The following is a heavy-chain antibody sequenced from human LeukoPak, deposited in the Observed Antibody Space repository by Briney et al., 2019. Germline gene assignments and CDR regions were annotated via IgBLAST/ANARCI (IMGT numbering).Heavy chain of an antibody. D-gene: IGHD2-2*01. CDR2: IYYSGST. Sequence: SETLSLTCTVSGGSISSYYWSWLRQPPGKGLEWIGYIYYSGSTYYNPSLKSRVTISVDTSRNHFSLRLSSVTAADTAIYYCVRYTSPNWFDPWGLGTLVTVSS. V-gene: IGHV4-59*08. CDR3: VRYTSPNWFDP. J-gene: IGHJ5*02. CDR1: GGSISSYY.